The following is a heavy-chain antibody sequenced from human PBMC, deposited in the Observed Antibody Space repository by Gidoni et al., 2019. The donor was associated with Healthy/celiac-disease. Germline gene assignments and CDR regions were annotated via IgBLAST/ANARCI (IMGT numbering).Heavy chain of an antibody. V-gene: IGHV3-30*18. Sequence: QVQLVESGGGVVQPGRSLRLSCAASGFTFSSYGMHWVRQAPGKGLEWVAVISYDGSNKYYADSVKGRFTISRDNSKNTLYLQMNSLRAEDTAVYYCAKDPRTEGYYYYYMDVWGKGTTVTVSS. J-gene: IGHJ6*03. CDR1: GFTFSSYG. CDR3: AKDPRTEGYYYYYMDV. CDR2: ISYDGSNK.